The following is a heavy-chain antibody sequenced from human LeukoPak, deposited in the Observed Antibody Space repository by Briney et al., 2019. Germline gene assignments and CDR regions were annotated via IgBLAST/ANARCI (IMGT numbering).Heavy chain of an antibody. Sequence: ASVKVSCKASGYTFIDYGITWVRQAPGQGLEWRGYIRPYNGYTNYAQNIQGRVTMTTDTSTNTVYMELSSLRSEDTAVYYCARGTPGTWGAFDIWGQGTMVTVSS. V-gene: IGHV1-18*01. CDR1: GYTFIDYG. J-gene: IGHJ3*02. CDR3: ARGTPGTWGAFDI. D-gene: IGHD1-26*01. CDR2: IRPYNGYT.